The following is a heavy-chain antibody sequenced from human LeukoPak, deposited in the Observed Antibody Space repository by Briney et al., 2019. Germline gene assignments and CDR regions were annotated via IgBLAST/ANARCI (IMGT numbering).Heavy chain of an antibody. CDR1: GFTFSSYG. V-gene: IGHV3-33*01. D-gene: IGHD3-22*01. Sequence: GRSLGLSCAASGFTFSSYGMHWVRQAPGKGLEWVAVIWYDGSNKYYADSVKGRFTISRDNSKNTLYLQMNSLRAEDTAVYYCARVPYYYDSSGYYPLDYWGQGTLVTVSS. J-gene: IGHJ4*02. CDR3: ARVPYYYDSSGYYPLDY. CDR2: IWYDGSNK.